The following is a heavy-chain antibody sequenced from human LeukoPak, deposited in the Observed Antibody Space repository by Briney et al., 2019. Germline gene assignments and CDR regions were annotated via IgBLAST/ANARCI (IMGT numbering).Heavy chain of an antibody. J-gene: IGHJ2*01. CDR2: VYFDGST. Sequence: SETLSLTCTVSGDSITSSTSDWGWIRQPPGKGLDWIASVYFDGSTYNNPSLKRRVTLSVDLSKNHFSLNLKSVTAAEPAVYFCARDERNAYNEYFDVWGRGTLVTASS. CDR1: GDSITSSTSD. CDR3: ARDERNAYNEYFDV. V-gene: IGHV4-39*02. D-gene: IGHD3-16*01.